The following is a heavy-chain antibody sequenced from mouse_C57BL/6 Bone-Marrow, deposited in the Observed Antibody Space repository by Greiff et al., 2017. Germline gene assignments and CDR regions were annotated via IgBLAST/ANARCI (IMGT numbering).Heavy chain of an antibody. CDR2: ISGGGSYT. D-gene: IGHD2-5*01. CDR3: ARENYSNYIDY. J-gene: IGHJ2*01. Sequence: EVQLVESGGGLVKPGGSLKLSCAASGFTFSSYAMSWVRQTPEKRLEWVATISGGGSYTYYPDNVKGRFTISRDNAKNNLYLQMSPLKSEDTAMYYCARENYSNYIDYWGQGTTLTVSS. V-gene: IGHV5-4*01. CDR1: GFTFSSYA.